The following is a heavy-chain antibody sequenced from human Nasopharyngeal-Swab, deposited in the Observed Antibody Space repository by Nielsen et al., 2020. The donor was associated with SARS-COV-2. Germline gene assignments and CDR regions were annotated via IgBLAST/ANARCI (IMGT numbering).Heavy chain of an antibody. Sequence: GESLKISCAASGFTFSSHGMHWVRQAPGKGPEWVAVIAYDGSKVYYADSVKGRFTISRDNSKDTVFLEMNSLRDEDTAVYYCAKGPTVVLVSVAIRGWLDSWGQGTLVTVSS. J-gene: IGHJ4*02. CDR1: GFTFSSHG. CDR2: IAYDGSKV. CDR3: AKGPTVVLVSVAIRGWLDS. D-gene: IGHD2-2*01. V-gene: IGHV3-30*18.